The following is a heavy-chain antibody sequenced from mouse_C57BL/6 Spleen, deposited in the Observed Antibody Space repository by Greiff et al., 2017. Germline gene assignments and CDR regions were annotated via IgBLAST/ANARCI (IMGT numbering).Heavy chain of an antibody. J-gene: IGHJ4*01. CDR1: GYSFTDYN. D-gene: IGHD2-1*01. Sequence: EVHLVESGPELVKPGASVKISCKASGYSFTDYNMNWVKQSNGKSLEWIGVINPNYGTTSYNQKFKGKATLTVDQSSSTAYMQLNSLTSEDSAVYYCARGVLYGNYPMDYWGQGTSVTVSS. CDR3: ARGVLYGNYPMDY. V-gene: IGHV1-39*01. CDR2: INPNYGTT.